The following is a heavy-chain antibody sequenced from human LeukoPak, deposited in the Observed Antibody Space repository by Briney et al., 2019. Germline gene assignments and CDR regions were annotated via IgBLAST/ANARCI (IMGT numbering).Heavy chain of an antibody. CDR1: GFTFSSYD. J-gene: IGHJ4*02. CDR2: IGTAGDT. Sequence: GGSLRLSCAASGFTFSSYDMHWARQATGKGLEWVSAIGTAGDTYYPGSVKGRFTISRENAKNSLYLQMNSLRAGDTAVYYCARDRIGYGFDYWGQGTLVTVTS. CDR3: ARDRIGYGFDY. V-gene: IGHV3-13*01. D-gene: IGHD2-15*01.